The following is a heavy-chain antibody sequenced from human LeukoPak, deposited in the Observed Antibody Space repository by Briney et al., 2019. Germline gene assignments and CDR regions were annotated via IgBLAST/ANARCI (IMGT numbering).Heavy chain of an antibody. CDR3: ARRSVGSSWYYFDY. J-gene: IGHJ4*02. CDR1: GGSISSYY. Sequence: SETLSLTCTVSGGSISSYYWSWIRQPPGKGLEWIGYIYYSGSTNYNPSLKSRVTISVDTSKNQFSLKLSSVTAADTAVYYCARRSVGSSWYYFDYWGQGTLVTVSS. D-gene: IGHD6-13*01. V-gene: IGHV4-59*08. CDR2: IYYSGST.